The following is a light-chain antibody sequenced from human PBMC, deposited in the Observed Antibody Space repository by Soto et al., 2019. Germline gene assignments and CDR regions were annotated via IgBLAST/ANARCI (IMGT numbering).Light chain of an antibody. CDR3: QQYNYWPPIT. J-gene: IGKJ5*01. CDR1: QSVSSD. Sequence: EIVMTQSPATLSVSPGERATLSCTTSQSVSSDLAWYQQKPGQAPRLLIHGASTRATGIPARFSGSGSGTEFTLTITSLQSEDFAVYYCQQYNYWPPITFGQGTRLEIK. CDR2: GAS. V-gene: IGKV3-15*01.